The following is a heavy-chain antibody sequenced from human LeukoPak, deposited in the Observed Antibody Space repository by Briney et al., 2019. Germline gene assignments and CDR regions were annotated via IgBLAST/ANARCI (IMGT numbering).Heavy chain of an antibody. J-gene: IGHJ4*02. CDR3: AKLGGTAAARYDHDY. V-gene: IGHV3-30*18. CDR1: GFTFSSYG. D-gene: IGHD6-13*01. Sequence: PGGSLRLSCAASGFTFSSYGMHWVRQAPGKGLEWVAVISYDGSNKYYADSVKGRFTISRDNSKNTLYLQMNSLRAEDTAVYYCAKLGGTAAARYDHDYWGQGTLVTVSS. CDR2: ISYDGSNK.